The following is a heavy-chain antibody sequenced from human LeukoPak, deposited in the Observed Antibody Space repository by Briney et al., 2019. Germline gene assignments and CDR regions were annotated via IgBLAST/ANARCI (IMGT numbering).Heavy chain of an antibody. CDR2: INPNSGGT. V-gene: IGHV1-2*02. CDR3: ARSGYHLSLRYFDWLTGNWFDP. J-gene: IGHJ5*02. Sequence: GASVKVSCKASGYTFTGYYMHWVRQAPGQGLEWMGWINPNSGGTNYAQKFQGRVTMTRDTSISTAYMELSRLRSDDTAVYYCARSGYHLSLRYFDWLTGNWFDPWGQGTLVTVSS. D-gene: IGHD3-9*01. CDR1: GYTFTGYY.